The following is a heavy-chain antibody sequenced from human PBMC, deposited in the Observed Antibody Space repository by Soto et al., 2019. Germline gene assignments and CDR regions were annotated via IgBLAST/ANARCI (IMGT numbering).Heavy chain of an antibody. CDR3: ARGSGAYYYYGMDV. CDR2: MYHSGST. J-gene: IGHJ6*02. CDR1: GGSIRSNSDF. V-gene: IGHV4-39*01. D-gene: IGHD3-10*01. Sequence: SETLSLTCTVSGGSIRSNSDFLAWVRQPPGKGLEWIGTMYHSGSTYSNPSLKSRVTISVDTPRKQFSLKLTSVTAADTGVYYCARGSGAYYYYGMDVWGQGTTVTVSS.